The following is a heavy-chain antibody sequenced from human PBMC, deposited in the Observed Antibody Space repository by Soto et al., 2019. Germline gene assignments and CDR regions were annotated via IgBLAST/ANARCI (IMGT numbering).Heavy chain of an antibody. CDR1: GGSISSYD. D-gene: IGHD3-16*02. V-gene: IGHV4-59*08. CDR3: ARLLHLGELSLNDAFDI. J-gene: IGHJ3*02. CDR2: IYYSGST. Sequence: SETLSLTCTVSGGSISSYDWSWIRQPPGEGLEWIGYIYYSGSTNYNPSLKSRVTISVDTSKNQFSPKLSSVTAADTAVYYCARLLHLGELSLNDAFDIWGQGTMVTVSS.